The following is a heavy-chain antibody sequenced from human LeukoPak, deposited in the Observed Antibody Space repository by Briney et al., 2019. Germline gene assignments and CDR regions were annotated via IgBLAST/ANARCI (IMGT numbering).Heavy chain of an antibody. CDR2: IYYSGST. J-gene: IGHJ6*03. CDR3: ERDRDYLGQLVNYYYYYMDV. D-gene: IGHD6-6*01. CDR1: GGSISSYY. Sequence: SETLSLTCTVSGGSISSYYWSWIRQPPGKGLEWIGYIYYSGSTNYNPSLKSRVTISVDTSKNQFSLKLSSVTAADTAVYYCERDRDYLGQLVNYYYYYMDVWGKGTTVTISS. V-gene: IGHV4-59*01.